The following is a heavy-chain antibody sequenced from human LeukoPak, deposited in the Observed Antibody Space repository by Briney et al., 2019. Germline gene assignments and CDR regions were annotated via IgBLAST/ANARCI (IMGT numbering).Heavy chain of an antibody. CDR1: GGPINNCY. D-gene: IGHD6-19*01. CDR3: ARRIVAGPTNSHWFDP. Sequence: SETLSLTCNVSGGPINNCYWGWIRLPPGKGLEWIGYIISSGGTNYNPSLMSRVSMSIDTSKNQFSLKVTSVTAADTAVYYCARRIVAGPTNSHWFDPWGQGTLVTVSS. V-gene: IGHV4-4*09. CDR2: IISSGGT. J-gene: IGHJ5*02.